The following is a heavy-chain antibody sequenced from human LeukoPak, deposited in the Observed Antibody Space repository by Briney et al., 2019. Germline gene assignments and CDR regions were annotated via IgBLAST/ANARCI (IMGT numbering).Heavy chain of an antibody. CDR3: AKLYYYDSSGKINDAFDI. D-gene: IGHD3-22*01. Sequence: GGSLRLSCAASGFTFSSYAMSWVRQAPGKGLEWVSAISGSGGSTYYADSVKGRFTISRDNSKNTLYLQMNSLRAEDTAVYYCAKLYYYDSSGKINDAFDIWGQGTMVTVSS. J-gene: IGHJ3*02. CDR2: ISGSGGST. CDR1: GFTFSSYA. V-gene: IGHV3-23*01.